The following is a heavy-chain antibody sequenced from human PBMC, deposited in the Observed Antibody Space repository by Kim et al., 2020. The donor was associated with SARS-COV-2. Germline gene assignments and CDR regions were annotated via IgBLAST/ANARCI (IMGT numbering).Heavy chain of an antibody. J-gene: IGHJ4*02. D-gene: IGHD3-10*01. CDR2: ISGSGGST. CDR3: AKDSLGGEEASAVNNPIDY. Sequence: GGSLRLSCAASGFTFSSYAMSWVRQAPGKGLEWVSAISGSGGSTYYADSVKGRFTISRDNSKNTLYLQMNSLRAEDTAVYYCAKDSLGGEEASAVNNPIDYWGQGTLVTVSS. CDR1: GFTFSSYA. V-gene: IGHV3-23*01.